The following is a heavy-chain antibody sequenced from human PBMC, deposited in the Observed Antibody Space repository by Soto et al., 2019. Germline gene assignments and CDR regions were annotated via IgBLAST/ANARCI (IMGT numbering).Heavy chain of an antibody. V-gene: IGHV2-26*04. D-gene: IGHD6-13*01. J-gene: IGHJ5*02. CDR1: GFSLSNAGLG. CDR3: ASTSSTSWYWFDP. Sequence: QVTVKESGPVLVKPTETLTLTCTVSGFSLSNAGLGVSWIRQPPGKALEWLAHIFSNDEKSYSTSLKTRLTDSKDTSKSQVVLTMTNMDPVDTATYYCASTSSTSWYWFDPWGQATLVTVSS. CDR2: IFSNDEK.